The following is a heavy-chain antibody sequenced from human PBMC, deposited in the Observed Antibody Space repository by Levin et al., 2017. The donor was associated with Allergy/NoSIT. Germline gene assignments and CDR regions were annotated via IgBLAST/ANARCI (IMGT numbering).Heavy chain of an antibody. J-gene: IGHJ4*02. V-gene: IGHV5-51*01. Sequence: KVSCKGSGYSFTSYWIGWVRQMPGKGLEWMGIINPGDSETRYSPSFQGQVTIPADKSISTAYVQWSSLKASDTAMYYCARLPGYSGYYFDYWGQGTLVTVSS. CDR3: ARLPGYSGYYFDY. CDR1: GYSFTSYW. D-gene: IGHD5-12*01. CDR2: INPGDSET.